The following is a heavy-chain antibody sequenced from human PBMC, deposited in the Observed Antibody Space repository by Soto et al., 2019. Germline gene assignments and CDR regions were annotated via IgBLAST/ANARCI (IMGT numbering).Heavy chain of an antibody. Sequence: QVQLVESGGGVVQPGRSLRLSCAASGFTFSSYGMHWVRQAPGKGLEWVAVISYDGSNKYYADSVKGRFTISRDNSKNTLYLQMNSLRAEDTAVYYCAKDRGLARDYYYYGMDVW. J-gene: IGHJ6*01. D-gene: IGHD6-19*01. CDR1: GFTFSSYG. CDR2: ISYDGSNK. V-gene: IGHV3-30*18. CDR3: AKDRGLARDYYYYGMDV.